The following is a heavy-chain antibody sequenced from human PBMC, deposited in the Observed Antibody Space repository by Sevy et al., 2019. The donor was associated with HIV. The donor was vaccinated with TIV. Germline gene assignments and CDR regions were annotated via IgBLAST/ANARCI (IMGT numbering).Heavy chain of an antibody. D-gene: IGHD3-22*01. J-gene: IGHJ4*02. Sequence: ASVKVSCKASGYTFTSYGISWVRQAPGQGLEWMGWISAYNGNTNYAQKLQGRVTMTTDTSTSTAYMELRSLGSDDTAVYYCARNRVYYYDSSGYYYWGQGTLVTVSS. CDR1: GYTFTSYG. V-gene: IGHV1-18*01. CDR2: ISAYNGNT. CDR3: ARNRVYYYDSSGYYY.